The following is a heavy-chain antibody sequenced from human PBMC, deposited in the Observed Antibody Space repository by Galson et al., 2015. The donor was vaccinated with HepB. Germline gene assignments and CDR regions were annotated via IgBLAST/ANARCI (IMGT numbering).Heavy chain of an antibody. Sequence: SLRLSCAASGFTFSSYAMSWVRQAPGKGLEWVSGISGSGDSTYYADSVKGRFTISRDNSKNTLYLQMNSLRAEDTAAYYCANSRFGELSYCGLDVWGQGTTVTVSS. CDR2: ISGSGDST. CDR1: GFTFSSYA. CDR3: ANSRFGELSYCGLDV. V-gene: IGHV3-23*01. J-gene: IGHJ6*02. D-gene: IGHD3-10*01.